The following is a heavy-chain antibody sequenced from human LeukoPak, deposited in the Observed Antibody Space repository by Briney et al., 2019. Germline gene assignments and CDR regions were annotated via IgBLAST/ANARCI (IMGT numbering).Heavy chain of an antibody. CDR3: ARDMSGYDRKVAFDY. Sequence: PGGSLRLSCAASGFTFSSYWMHWVRQAPGKGLVWVSRINSDGSSTSYADSVKGRFTISRDNAKNTLYLQMNSLRAEDTAVYYCARDMSGYDRKVAFDYWGQGTLATVSS. J-gene: IGHJ4*02. D-gene: IGHD5-12*01. CDR2: INSDGSST. V-gene: IGHV3-74*01. CDR1: GFTFSSYW.